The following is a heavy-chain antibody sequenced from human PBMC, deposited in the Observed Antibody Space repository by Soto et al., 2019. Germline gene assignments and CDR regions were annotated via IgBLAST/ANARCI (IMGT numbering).Heavy chain of an antibody. CDR2: ISFSGNTI. D-gene: IGHD5-18*01. CDR3: ARRLDPLQYSDY. CDR1: GFTFDDYG. V-gene: IGHV3-48*02. Sequence: LRLSCAASGFTFDDYGMNWVRQAPGKRLEWVSFISFSGNTIYYADSVRGRLTISRDNAKSTLFLQMNSLRDDDTATYYCARRLDPLQYSDYWGRGTLVTVSS. J-gene: IGHJ4*02.